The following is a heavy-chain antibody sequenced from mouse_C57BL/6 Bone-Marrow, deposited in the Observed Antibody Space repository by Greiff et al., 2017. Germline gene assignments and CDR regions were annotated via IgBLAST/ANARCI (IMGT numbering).Heavy chain of an antibody. J-gene: IGHJ4*01. D-gene: IGHD1-1*01. CDR2: IWTGGGT. V-gene: IGHV2-9-1*01. CDR1: GFSLTSYA. Sequence: VQLQQSGPGLVAPSQSLSITCTVSGFSLTSYAISWVRQPPGKGLEWLGVIWTGGGTHYNSALKSRLSISKDNSKSQVFLKMNSLQTDDTARYYCARNLGLLLRPYYYALDYWGKGTSVTVSS. CDR3: ARNLGLLLRPYYYALDY.